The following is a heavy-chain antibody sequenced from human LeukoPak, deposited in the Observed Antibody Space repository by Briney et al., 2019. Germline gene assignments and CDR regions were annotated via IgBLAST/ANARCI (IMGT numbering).Heavy chain of an antibody. D-gene: IGHD3-10*01. J-gene: IGHJ5*02. CDR1: GGSTSSGDYY. CDR3: ARGRYYGSGSYYNAANWFDP. Sequence: PSETLSLTCTVSGGSTSSGDYYWSWIRQPPGTGLEWIGYIYYSGSTYYNPSLKGRVTITVDTSKNQFSLKLSSVTAGNTAGYYCARGRYYGSGSYYNAANWFDPWGQGTLVTVSS. V-gene: IGHV4-30-4*01. CDR2: IYYSGST.